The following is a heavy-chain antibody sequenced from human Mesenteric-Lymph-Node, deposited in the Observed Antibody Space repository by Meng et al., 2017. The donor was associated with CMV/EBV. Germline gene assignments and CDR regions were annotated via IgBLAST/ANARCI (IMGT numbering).Heavy chain of an antibody. J-gene: IGHJ3*01. D-gene: IGHD2-2*01. Sequence: GGSLRLSCVGSGFSFSNYWMDWVRQAPGKGLVWPSRINSDGSSTTYADSVKGRFTISRDNAKNTLYLQMNSLSAEDTAVYSCARDCSRTTCYDAFDLWGQGTMVTVSS. CDR2: INSDGSST. CDR1: GFSFSNYW. CDR3: ARDCSRTTCYDAFDL. V-gene: IGHV3-74*03.